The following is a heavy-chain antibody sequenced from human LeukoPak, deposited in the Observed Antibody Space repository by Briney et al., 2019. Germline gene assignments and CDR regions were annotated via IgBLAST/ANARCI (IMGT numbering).Heavy chain of an antibody. CDR1: YXFASYG. CDR2: IGGYNGDT. CDR3: SREIPSNWYYLDS. D-gene: IGHD4-11*01. Sequence: YXFASYGXXXXXQAXXQGLXXXXXIGGYNGDTNYARKFQGRVTMTTDTSTNTAYMQLRSLRFDDTAVYYCSREIPSNWYYLDSWGQGTLITVSS. V-gene: IGHV1-18*01. J-gene: IGHJ4*02.